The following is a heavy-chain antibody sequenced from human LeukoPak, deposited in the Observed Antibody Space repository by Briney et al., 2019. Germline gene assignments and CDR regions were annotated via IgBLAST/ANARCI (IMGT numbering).Heavy chain of an antibody. J-gene: IGHJ4*02. CDR3: ARAHSGPNDY. CDR1: GFTFSDYF. CDR2: INSDGNNI. V-gene: IGHV3-11*04. Sequence: GGSLRLSCVTSGFTFSDYFMNWIRQAPGKGPEWLSFINSDGNNIYYRDSVKGRFTISRDNAKNSLYLQMNSLRAEDTAVYYCARAHSGPNDYWGQGTLVTVSS. D-gene: IGHD2-21*01.